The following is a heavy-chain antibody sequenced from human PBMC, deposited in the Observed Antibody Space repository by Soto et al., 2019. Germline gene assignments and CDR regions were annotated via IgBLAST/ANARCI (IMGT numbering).Heavy chain of an antibody. V-gene: IGHV5-51*01. Sequence: LRVSSNGSGYSFPGFCSRCVRQMPGKGLEWMGIIYPGDSDTRYSPSFQGQVTISADKSISTAYLQWSSLKVLHADICFCVSSNVFDIWRQGSMETVTS. D-gene: IGHD2-2*01. CDR2: IYPGDSDT. J-gene: IGHJ3*02. CDR1: GYSFPGFC. CDR3: VSSNVFDI.